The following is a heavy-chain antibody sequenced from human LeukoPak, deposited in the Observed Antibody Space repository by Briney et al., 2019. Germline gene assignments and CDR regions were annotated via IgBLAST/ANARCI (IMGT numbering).Heavy chain of an antibody. CDR3: ARMGSCGGDCYSGY. CDR2: IYYSGST. V-gene: IGHV4-59*01. D-gene: IGHD2-21*02. CDR1: GGSISSYY. Sequence: SETLSFTCTVSGGSISSYYWSWIRQPPGKGLEWIGYIYYSGSTNYNPSLKSRVTISVDTSKNQFSLKLSSVTAADTAVYYCARMGSCGGDCYSGYWGQGTLVTVSS. J-gene: IGHJ4*02.